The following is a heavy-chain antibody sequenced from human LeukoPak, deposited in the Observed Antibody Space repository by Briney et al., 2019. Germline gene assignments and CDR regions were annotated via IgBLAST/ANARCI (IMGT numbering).Heavy chain of an antibody. V-gene: IGHV4-34*01. CDR3: ASNSFDYYGSGSYSVDY. Sequence: SETLSLTCAVYGGSFSGYYWSWIRQPPGKGLEWIGEINHSGSTKYNPSLKSRVTISVDTSKNQFSLKLSSVTAADTAVYYCASNSFDYYGSGSYSVDYWGQGTLVTVSS. J-gene: IGHJ4*02. D-gene: IGHD3-10*01. CDR2: INHSGST. CDR1: GGSFSGYY.